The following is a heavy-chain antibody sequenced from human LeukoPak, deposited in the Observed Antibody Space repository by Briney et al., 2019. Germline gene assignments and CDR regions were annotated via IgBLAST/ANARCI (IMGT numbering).Heavy chain of an antibody. V-gene: IGHV4-34*08. J-gene: IGHJ3*02. CDR3: AYYSGHDSDAFDI. D-gene: IGHD5-12*01. CDR1: GFTFSSYA. Sequence: LRLSCAASGFTFSSYAMHWIRQPPGKGLEYIGEVFHSGSTVYNPSLKSRVTISVDKSKNQFSLDLSSVTAADTAVYYCAYYSGHDSDAFDIWGQGTMVTVSS. CDR2: VFHSGST.